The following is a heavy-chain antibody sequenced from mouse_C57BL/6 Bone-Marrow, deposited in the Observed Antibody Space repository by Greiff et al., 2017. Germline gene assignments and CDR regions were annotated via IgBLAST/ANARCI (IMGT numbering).Heavy chain of an antibody. Sequence: QVQLQQSGAELVKPGASVKVSCKASGYTFTSYWMHWVKQRPGQGLEWIGRIHPSDSDTNYNQKFKGKATLTVDNSSSTAYMQLSSLTSEDSAVYYCAIRTVVYWYFDVWGTGTTVTVSS. J-gene: IGHJ1*03. CDR1: GYTFTSYW. CDR3: AIRTVVYWYFDV. V-gene: IGHV1-74*01. CDR2: IHPSDSDT. D-gene: IGHD1-1*01.